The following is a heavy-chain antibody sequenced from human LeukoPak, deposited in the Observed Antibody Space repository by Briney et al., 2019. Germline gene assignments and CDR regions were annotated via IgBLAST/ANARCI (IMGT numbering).Heavy chain of an antibody. J-gene: IGHJ6*04. D-gene: IGHD2-15*01. V-gene: IGHV3-30*18. CDR2: ISYDGSNK. Sequence: GRSLRLSCAVSGLTFSSYGMHWVRQAPGKGLEWVAVISYDGSNKYYADPVKGRFTISRDNSKNTLYLQMNSLRAEDTAVFYCAKDAPPCSGGSCYSGYYFYGMDVWGKGTTVTVSS. CDR1: GLTFSSYG. CDR3: AKDAPPCSGGSCYSGYYFYGMDV.